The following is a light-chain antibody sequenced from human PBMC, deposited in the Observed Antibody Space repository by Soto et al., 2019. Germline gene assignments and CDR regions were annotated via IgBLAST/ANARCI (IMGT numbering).Light chain of an antibody. CDR1: RSDVGGSNY. J-gene: IGLJ2*01. CDR2: DVT. Sequence: QSALTQPASVSGSPGQSITISGTGTRSDVGGSNYVSWYQQHPGIAPKLMIYDVTNRPSRVSHRFSGSRSGNTASLTISGLQAEDEADYYCSSYRSGTVVFGGGTKLTVL. CDR3: SSYRSGTVV. V-gene: IGLV2-14*01.